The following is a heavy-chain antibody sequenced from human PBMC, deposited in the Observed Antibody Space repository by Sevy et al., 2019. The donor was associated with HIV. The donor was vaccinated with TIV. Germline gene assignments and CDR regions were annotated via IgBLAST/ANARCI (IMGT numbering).Heavy chain of an antibody. CDR3: AREGCTKPHDY. Sequence: GGSLRLSCAASGFPFSDAWMNWVRQAPGKGLEWVSTLSFGCGEINYADSVKGRFTISRDNSKSSVYLQMNNLRPKDTAVYYCAREGCTKPHDYWGQGTLVTVSS. CDR2: LSFGCGEI. D-gene: IGHD2-8*01. J-gene: IGHJ4*02. CDR1: GFPFSDAW. V-gene: IGHV3-21*04.